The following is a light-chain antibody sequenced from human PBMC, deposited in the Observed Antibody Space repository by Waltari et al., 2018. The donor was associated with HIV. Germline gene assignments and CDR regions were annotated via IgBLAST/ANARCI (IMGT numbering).Light chain of an antibody. V-gene: IGKV1-27*01. Sequence: DIQMTQSPSSLPASLGDRVTITCRASQDIGKYLAWHQQKPGEVPKLLIYAASTLQAGVPSRFSGSGSGTDFTLTISSLQPEDVATYYCQKYDSAPLTFGQGTRLEIK. J-gene: IGKJ5*01. CDR3: QKYDSAPLT. CDR2: AAS. CDR1: QDIGKY.